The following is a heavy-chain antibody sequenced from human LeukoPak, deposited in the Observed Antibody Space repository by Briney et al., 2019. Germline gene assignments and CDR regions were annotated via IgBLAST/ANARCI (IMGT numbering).Heavy chain of an antibody. Sequence: LPGGSLRLSCAASGFTFSSYAMSWVRQAPGKGLEWVSAISGSGGSTYYADSVKGRFTISRDNSKNTLYLQMNSLRAEDTAVYYCAKDVAPYYYDSSGHSPFGVNWGQGTLVTVSS. D-gene: IGHD3-22*01. CDR3: AKDVAPYYYDSSGHSPFGVN. V-gene: IGHV3-23*01. J-gene: IGHJ4*02. CDR2: ISGSGGST. CDR1: GFTFSSYA.